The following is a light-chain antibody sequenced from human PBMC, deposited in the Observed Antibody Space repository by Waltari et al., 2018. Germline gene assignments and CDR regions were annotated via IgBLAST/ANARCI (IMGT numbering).Light chain of an antibody. CDR2: DVN. J-gene: IGLJ2*01. CDR3: SSYSTSSSLIL. Sequence: QSALSQPASVSGSPGQSITISCTGASSDVGGHDYVSWYQQHPGKAPKLIIRDVNKRPSGVSNRFSGSKSGNTASLTSSGLQAVDEADYYCSSYSTSSSLILFGEGTKVTVL. CDR1: SSDVGGHDY. V-gene: IGLV2-14*03.